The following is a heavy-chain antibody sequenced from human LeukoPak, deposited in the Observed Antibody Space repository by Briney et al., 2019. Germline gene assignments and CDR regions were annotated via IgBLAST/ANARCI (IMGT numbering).Heavy chain of an antibody. V-gene: IGHV1-24*01. Sequence: ASVKVSCKASGYTFTSYDINWVRQAPGKGLEWMGGFDPEDGETIYAQKFQGRVTMTEDTSTDTAYMELSSLRSEDTAVYYCATIPHYDILTGYPHNWFDPWGQGTLVTVSS. CDR1: GYTFTSYD. CDR2: FDPEDGET. CDR3: ATIPHYDILTGYPHNWFDP. J-gene: IGHJ5*02. D-gene: IGHD3-9*01.